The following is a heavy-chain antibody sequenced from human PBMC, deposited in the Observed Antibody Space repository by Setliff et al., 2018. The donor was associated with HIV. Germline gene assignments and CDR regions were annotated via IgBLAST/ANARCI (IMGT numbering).Heavy chain of an antibody. Sequence: SETLSLTCTVSGGSTDSGSYYWAWIRQPPGKGLEWIGSMYYTGSTYYNPSLKSRVTISIDTSKNQFSLRLNSVTAADTAMYYCARDGGSSGRYFVLGYSDYWGPGTLVTVS. CDR1: GGSTDSGSYY. CDR3: ARDGGSSGRYFVLGYSDY. D-gene: IGHD6-19*01. CDR2: MYYTGST. J-gene: IGHJ4*02. V-gene: IGHV4-39*02.